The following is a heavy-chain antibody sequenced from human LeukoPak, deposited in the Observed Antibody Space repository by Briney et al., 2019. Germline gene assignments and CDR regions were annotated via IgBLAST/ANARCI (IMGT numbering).Heavy chain of an antibody. V-gene: IGHV1-69*05. D-gene: IGHD6-13*01. Sequence: ASVKVSCKASGGTFSSYAISWVRQAPGQGLEWMGGIIPIFGTANYAQKFQGRVTITTDESTSTAYTELSSLRSEDTAVYYCARDVTLRHSSSWYQGLGYWGQGTLGTVSS. J-gene: IGHJ4*02. CDR3: ARDVTLRHSSSWYQGLGY. CDR1: GGTFSSYA. CDR2: IIPIFGTA.